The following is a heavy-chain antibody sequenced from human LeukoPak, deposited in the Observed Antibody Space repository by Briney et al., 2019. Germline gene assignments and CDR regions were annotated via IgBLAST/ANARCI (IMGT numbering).Heavy chain of an antibody. Sequence: GESLKISFKGSGYRFTSYWIGWVRPLPGKGLGWMGIIYPGDSDTRYSPSFQGQVTISADKSISTAYLQWSSLKASDTAMYYCATPLLWGGDDAFDIWGQGTMVTVSS. V-gene: IGHV5-51*01. CDR1: GYRFTSYW. J-gene: IGHJ3*02. CDR3: ATPLLWGGDDAFDI. D-gene: IGHD2-21*01. CDR2: IYPGDSDT.